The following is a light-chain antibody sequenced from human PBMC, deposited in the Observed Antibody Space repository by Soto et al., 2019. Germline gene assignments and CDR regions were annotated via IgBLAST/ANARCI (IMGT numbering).Light chain of an antibody. CDR1: QDINNY. J-gene: IGKJ5*01. Sequence: DIQMTQSPSSLSASVGDRVTITCQARQDINNYLNWYQQKPGKAPKLLIYHASNLETGVPSRFSGSGSGTDFTFTISSLQPEDTATYYCQQYNNLPITLGQGTRLEIK. CDR2: HAS. CDR3: QQYNNLPIT. V-gene: IGKV1-33*01.